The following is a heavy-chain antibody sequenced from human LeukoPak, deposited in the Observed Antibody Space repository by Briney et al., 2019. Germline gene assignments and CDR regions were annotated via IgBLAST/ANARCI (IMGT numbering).Heavy chain of an antibody. D-gene: IGHD4-17*01. CDR1: GFTFSRHW. J-gene: IGHJ4*02. CDR3: ARGPNYGSRTDYLDY. V-gene: IGHV3-7*03. Sequence: GGSLRLSCAASGFTFSRHWMNWVRQAPGKGLEWVANIKQGGGERNYVDSVKGRFTVSRGDAKSSLYLHMNSLRAEDTAIYYCARGPNYGSRTDYLDYWGQGTLVTVSS. CDR2: IKQGGGER.